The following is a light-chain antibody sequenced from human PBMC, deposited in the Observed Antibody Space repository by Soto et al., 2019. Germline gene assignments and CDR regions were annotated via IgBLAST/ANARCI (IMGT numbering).Light chain of an antibody. Sequence: EIVMTQSPATLSVSPGDRATLSCRASESVTSSLAWYQQKPGQPPKLLIYWASSRDSGVPDRFSASGSGTDFTLTITSLQAEDVAVYYCQQYHSTPWTFGQGTKVEIK. V-gene: IGKV3-15*01. CDR2: WAS. J-gene: IGKJ1*01. CDR1: ESVTSS. CDR3: QQYHSTPWT.